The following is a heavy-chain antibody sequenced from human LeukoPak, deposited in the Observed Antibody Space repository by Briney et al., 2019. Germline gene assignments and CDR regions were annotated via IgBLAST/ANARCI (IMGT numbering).Heavy chain of an antibody. J-gene: IGHJ5*02. CDR3: ASSKTNGDSSGWYAWFDP. CDR2: IYYSGYT. D-gene: IGHD6-19*01. CDR1: GGAISSYY. V-gene: IGHV4-59*01. Sequence: SETLSLTCTVSGGAISSYYWSWIRQPPGKGLEWIGYIYYSGYTNYNPSLKSRVTISVDTSKNQFSLKLSSVTAADTAVYYCASSKTNGDSSGWYAWFDPWGQGTLVTVSS.